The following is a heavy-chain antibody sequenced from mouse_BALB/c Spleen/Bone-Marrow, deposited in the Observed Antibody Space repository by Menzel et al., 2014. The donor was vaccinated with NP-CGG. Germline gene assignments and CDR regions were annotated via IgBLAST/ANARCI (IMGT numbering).Heavy chain of an antibody. D-gene: IGHD1-2*01. CDR2: IWSGGST. V-gene: IGHV2-4-1*01. CDR1: GFSLTSYG. Sequence: VQRVESGPGLVQPSQSLSITCTASGFSLTSYGVHWVRQSPGKGLEWLGVIWSGGSTDYNAAFISRLSISKDNSKSQVFFKMNSLQADDTAIYYCARRPDYGHSSYAMDYWGQGTSVTVSS. CDR3: ARRPDYGHSSYAMDY. J-gene: IGHJ4*01.